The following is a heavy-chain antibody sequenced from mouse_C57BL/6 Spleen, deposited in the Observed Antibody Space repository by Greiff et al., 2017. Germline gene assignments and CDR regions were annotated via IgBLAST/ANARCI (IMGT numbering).Heavy chain of an antibody. CDR2: ISSGSSTI. Sequence: VQLKESGGGLVKPGGSLKLSCAASGFTFSDYGMHWVRQAPEKGLEWVAYISSGSSTIYYADTVKGRFTISRDNAKNTLFLQMTSLRSEDTAMYYCARRFYYGSSYAMDYWGQGTSVTVSS. V-gene: IGHV5-17*01. CDR3: ARRFYYGSSYAMDY. CDR1: GFTFSDYG. D-gene: IGHD1-1*01. J-gene: IGHJ4*01.